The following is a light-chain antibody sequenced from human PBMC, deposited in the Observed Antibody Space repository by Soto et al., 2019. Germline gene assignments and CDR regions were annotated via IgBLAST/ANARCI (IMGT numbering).Light chain of an antibody. CDR3: FSFTTDWTHV. V-gene: IGLV2-14*01. CDR1: SSDIGAYNY. Sequence: QSVLTQPASVSGSPGQTITIFCTGSSSDIGAYNYVSWFQQYPGKAPKLIISEVSNRPSGVSNRFSGSKSGTAASLTISGLQTEDEADYFCFSFTTDWTHVFGTGTKVTVL. J-gene: IGLJ1*01. CDR2: EVS.